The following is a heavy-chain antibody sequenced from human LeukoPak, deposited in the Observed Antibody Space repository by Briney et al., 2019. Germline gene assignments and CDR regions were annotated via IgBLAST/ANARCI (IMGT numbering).Heavy chain of an antibody. Sequence: GGSLRLSCAASGFTVSSNYMSWVRQAPGKGLEWVSVIYSRGSTYYADSVKGRFTISRDNSKNTLYLQINSLRAEDTAVYYCARDGVPNYGGNSFAFDIWGQGTMVTVSS. CDR1: GFTVSSNY. D-gene: IGHD4-23*01. J-gene: IGHJ3*02. V-gene: IGHV3-66*01. CDR3: ARDGVPNYGGNSFAFDI. CDR2: IYSRGST.